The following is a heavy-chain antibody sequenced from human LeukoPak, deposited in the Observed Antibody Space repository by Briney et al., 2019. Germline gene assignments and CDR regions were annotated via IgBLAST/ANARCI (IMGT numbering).Heavy chain of an antibody. CDR1: GFTFSDYY. CDR3: ARVHCSSTSCYRGHFDY. J-gene: IGHJ4*02. Sequence: GGSLRLSCAASGFTFSDYYMSWIRQAPGKGLEWVSYVSSSGSTIYYADSVKGRFTISRDNAKNSLYLQMNSLRAEDTAVYYCARVHCSSTSCYRGHFDYWGQGTLVTVSS. V-gene: IGHV3-11*01. D-gene: IGHD2-2*02. CDR2: VSSSGSTI.